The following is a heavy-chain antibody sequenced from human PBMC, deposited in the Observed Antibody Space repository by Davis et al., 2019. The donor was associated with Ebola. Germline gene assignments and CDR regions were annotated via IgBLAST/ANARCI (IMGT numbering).Heavy chain of an antibody. CDR3: ARDPTDGDYQGYYYYYGMDV. Sequence: GESLKISCKGSGYSFTSYGISWVRQAPGQGLEWMGWISAYNGDTNYAQKLQGRVTMTTDTSTSTAYMELSSLRSEDTAVYYCARDPTDGDYQGYYYYYGMDVWGQGTTVTVSS. V-gene: IGHV1-18*01. CDR1: GYSFTSYG. J-gene: IGHJ6*02. CDR2: ISAYNGDT. D-gene: IGHD4-17*01.